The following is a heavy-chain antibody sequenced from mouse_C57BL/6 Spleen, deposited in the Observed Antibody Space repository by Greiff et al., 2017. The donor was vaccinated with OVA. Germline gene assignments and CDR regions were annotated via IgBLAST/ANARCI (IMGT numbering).Heavy chain of an antibody. D-gene: IGHD2-3*01. CDR1: GYTFTSYW. Sequence: QVQLQQPGAELVRPGTSVKLSCKASGYTFTSYWMHWVKQRPGQGLEWIGVIDPSDSYTNYNQKFKGKATLTVDTSSSTAYMQLSSLTSEDSAVYYCAREGDDGYYYWGQGTTLTVSS. J-gene: IGHJ2*01. CDR2: IDPSDSYT. V-gene: IGHV1-59*01. CDR3: AREGDDGYYY.